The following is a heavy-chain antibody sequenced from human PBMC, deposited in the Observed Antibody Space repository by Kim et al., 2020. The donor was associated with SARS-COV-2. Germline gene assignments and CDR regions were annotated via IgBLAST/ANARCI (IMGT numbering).Heavy chain of an antibody. D-gene: IGHD6-13*01. Sequence: GGSLRLSCAASGFTFSSYAMSWVRQAPGKGLEWVSAISGSGGSTYYADSVKGRFTISRDNSKNTLYLQMNSLRAEDTAVYYCAKDPRLHPFYGSSFDRFAPWGQGTLVTVSS. J-gene: IGHJ5*02. V-gene: IGHV3-23*01. CDR2: ISGSGGST. CDR1: GFTFSSYA. CDR3: AKDPRLHPFYGSSFDRFAP.